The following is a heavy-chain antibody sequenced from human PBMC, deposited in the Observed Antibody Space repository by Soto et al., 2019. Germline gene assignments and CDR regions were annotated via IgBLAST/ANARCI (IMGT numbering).Heavy chain of an antibody. CDR2: ISHSGSA. CDR1: GDSVSSNNY. J-gene: IGHJ4*02. CDR3: ARNRAYSQGD. Sequence: SETLSLTCAVSGDSVSSNNYWTWVRQPPREGLEWIGEISHSGSAIYNPSLEGRVTISLDKSRNHFSLILSSVTAADTAVYYCARNRAYSQGDWGQGTLVTVS. V-gene: IGHV4-4*02. D-gene: IGHD5-18*01.